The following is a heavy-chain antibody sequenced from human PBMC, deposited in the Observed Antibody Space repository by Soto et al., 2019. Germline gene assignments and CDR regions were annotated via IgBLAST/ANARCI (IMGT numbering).Heavy chain of an antibody. CDR2: INPGNGNT. CDR1: GYTFTSYG. J-gene: IGHJ4*02. V-gene: IGHV1-3*01. D-gene: IGHD3-22*01. Sequence: ASVKVSCKASGYTFTSYGMNWVRQAPGRGLEWMGWINPGNGNTKYSQKFQGRVIIGRDTSASTAYMELSSLRSEDTAVYYCARGGYFDSSNYLAYWGLGTLVTVSS. CDR3: ARGGYFDSSNYLAY.